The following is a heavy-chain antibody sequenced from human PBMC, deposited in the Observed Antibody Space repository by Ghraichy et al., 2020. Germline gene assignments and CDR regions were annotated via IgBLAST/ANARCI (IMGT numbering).Heavy chain of an antibody. D-gene: IGHD5-18*01. CDR3: ARGLWLRIQLWFKYYFDY. CDR1: GGSFSGYY. CDR2: INHSGST. Sequence: SETLSLTCAVYGGSFSGYYWSWIRQPPGKGLEWIGEINHSGSTNYNPSLKSRVTISVDTSKNQFSLKLSSVTAADTAVYYCARGLWLRIQLWFKYYFDYWGQGTLVTLSS. J-gene: IGHJ4*02. V-gene: IGHV4-34*01.